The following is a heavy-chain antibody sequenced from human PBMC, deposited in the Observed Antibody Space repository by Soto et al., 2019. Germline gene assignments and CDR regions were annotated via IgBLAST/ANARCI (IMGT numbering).Heavy chain of an antibody. CDR1: GGSISSSNW. D-gene: IGHD6-13*01. CDR2: IYHSGST. CDR3: ARDPAAAVLAGYYGMDV. Sequence: ASETLSLTCAVSGGSISSSNWWSWVRQPPGKGPEWIGEIYHSGSTNYNPSLKSRVTISVDKSKNQFSLKLSSVTAADTAVYYCARDPAAAVLAGYYGMDVWGQGTTVTVSS. J-gene: IGHJ6*02. V-gene: IGHV4-4*02.